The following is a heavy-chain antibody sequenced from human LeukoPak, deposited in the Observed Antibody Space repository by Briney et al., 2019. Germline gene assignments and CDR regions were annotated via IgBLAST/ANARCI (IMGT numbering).Heavy chain of an antibody. CDR1: GFTFGDYP. J-gene: IGHJ5*02. V-gene: IGHV3-43*02. Sequence: GGSLRLSCAASGFTFGDYPMHWIRQTPGQGLKWVSLISPDGGRSFQADSVRGRFTISRDNSKNSLYLQMNSLRSEDTALYYCAKDMGGSGRNWASNWFDPWGQGTLVTVSS. D-gene: IGHD1-26*01. CDR2: ISPDGGRS. CDR3: AKDMGGSGRNWASNWFDP.